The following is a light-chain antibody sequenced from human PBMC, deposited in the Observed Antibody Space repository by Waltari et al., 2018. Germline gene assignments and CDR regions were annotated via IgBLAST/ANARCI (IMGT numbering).Light chain of an antibody. CDR2: KAS. CDR3: QQYNSYSWT. Sequence: DIQMTQSPSTLSASVGDRVTITCRASQSISSWLAWYQQKPGKAPKLLIYKASSLESGVPSRFRGSGSGTEFTLTISSLQPDDFATYYCQQYNSYSWTFGQVTKVEIK. J-gene: IGKJ1*01. CDR1: QSISSW. V-gene: IGKV1-5*03.